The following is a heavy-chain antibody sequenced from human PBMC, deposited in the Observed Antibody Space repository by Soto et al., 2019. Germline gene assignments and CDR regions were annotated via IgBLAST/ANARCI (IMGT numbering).Heavy chain of an antibody. CDR3: AREGWTYSFDY. Sequence: EVQLVESGGGLVQPGGSLRLSCAASGFTFSSYWMSWFRQAPGKGLEWVANIKQDGSGKYYVDSVKGRYSISRDSAKNSRYLQMNILRSEDTDIYYCAREGWTYSFDYRGQGTLVTVSS. CDR2: IKQDGSGK. D-gene: IGHD2-15*01. CDR1: GFTFSSYW. V-gene: IGHV3-7*03. J-gene: IGHJ4*02.